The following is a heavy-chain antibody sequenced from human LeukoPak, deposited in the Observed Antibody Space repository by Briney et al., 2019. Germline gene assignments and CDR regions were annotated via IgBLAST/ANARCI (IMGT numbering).Heavy chain of an antibody. D-gene: IGHD6-13*01. CDR2: IHNDDST. J-gene: IGHJ3*02. CDR3: AKLRIAAAGTDAFDI. V-gene: IGHV3-66*01. CDR1: GFSVSNNY. Sequence: GGSLRLSCAASGFSVSNNYMNWVRQAPGKGLEWVSVIHNDDSTYYSDSVKGRFTISRDNSKNTLYLQMNSLRAEDTAVYYCAKLRIAAAGTDAFDIWGQGTMVTVSS.